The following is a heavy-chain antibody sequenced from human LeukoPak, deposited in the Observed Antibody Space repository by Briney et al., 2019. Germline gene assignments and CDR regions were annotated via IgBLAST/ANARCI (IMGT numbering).Heavy chain of an antibody. D-gene: IGHD3-10*01. V-gene: IGHV5-51*01. Sequence: GESLQISCKGSGYSFTNYWIGWVRQMPGKGLEWMGIIYPGDSHTRYSPSFQGQVTISADKSISTAYLQWSSLKASDTAMYYCARGLLWFGELSIDYWGQGTLVTVSS. CDR2: IYPGDSHT. CDR1: GYSFTNYW. J-gene: IGHJ4*02. CDR3: ARGLLWFGELSIDY.